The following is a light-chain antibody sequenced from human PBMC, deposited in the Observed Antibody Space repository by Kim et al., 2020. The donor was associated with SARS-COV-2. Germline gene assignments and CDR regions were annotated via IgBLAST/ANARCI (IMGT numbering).Light chain of an antibody. V-gene: IGKV3-11*01. CDR1: QSVTSK. J-gene: IGKJ4*01. Sequence: LSTGERATLSCRANQSVTSKLGWYQQTPGQAPRHLIDDATSRATGIPARFSGSGSGTDFTLTISSLEPGDFAVYYCQQRINWPLTFGGGTKVDIK. CDR3: QQRINWPLT. CDR2: DAT.